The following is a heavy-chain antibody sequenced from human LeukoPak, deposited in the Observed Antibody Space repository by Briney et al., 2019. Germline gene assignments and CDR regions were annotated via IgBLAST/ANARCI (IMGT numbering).Heavy chain of an antibody. CDR3: AKDGVMFASLIYWYMDV. Sequence: GGSLRLSCAASGFIFSDYYMTWIRQSPGKGLEWLSYIDSSGDVIYYADSVKGRFTISRDNSKNTLYLQMNSLRIEDTAVFYCAKDGVMFASLIYWYMDVWGRGTTVTVSS. V-gene: IGHV3-11*04. J-gene: IGHJ6*03. D-gene: IGHD3-10*02. CDR2: IDSSGDVI. CDR1: GFIFSDYY.